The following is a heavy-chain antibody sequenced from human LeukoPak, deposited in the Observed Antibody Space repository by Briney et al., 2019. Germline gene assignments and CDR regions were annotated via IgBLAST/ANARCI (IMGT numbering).Heavy chain of an antibody. Sequence: PGESLKISCKGSGYNFANYWIAWVRQMPGKGLGWMGIIYPGDPESRYSPSFQGQVTISADKSISTTYLQWSSLKASDTAVYYCAGGVDGGYGVDVWGQGTTVTVSS. CDR2: IYPGDPES. CDR3: AGGVDGGYGVDV. D-gene: IGHD3-16*01. J-gene: IGHJ6*02. V-gene: IGHV5-51*01. CDR1: GYNFANYW.